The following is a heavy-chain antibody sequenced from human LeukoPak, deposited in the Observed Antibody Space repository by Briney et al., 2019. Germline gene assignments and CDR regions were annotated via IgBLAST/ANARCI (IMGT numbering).Heavy chain of an antibody. CDR3: AGKRYGSGSYYLDY. J-gene: IGHJ4*02. V-gene: IGHV4-39*01. D-gene: IGHD3-10*01. Sequence: KPSETLSLTCTVSGGSISSSSYYWGWIRQPPGKGLEWIGSIYYSGSTYYNPSLKSRVTISVDTSKNQFSLKLSSVTAADTAVYYCAGKRYGSGSYYLDYWGQGTLVTVSS. CDR2: IYYSGST. CDR1: GGSISSSSYY.